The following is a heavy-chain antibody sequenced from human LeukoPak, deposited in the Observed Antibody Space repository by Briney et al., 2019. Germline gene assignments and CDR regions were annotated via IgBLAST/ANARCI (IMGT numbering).Heavy chain of an antibody. CDR1: GFTFSSYA. V-gene: IGHV3-23*01. D-gene: IGHD2-15*01. CDR2: ISGSGGST. Sequence: GGSLRLSCAASGFTFSSYAMSWVRQAPGKGLEWVSAISGSGGSTYYADSVKGRFTISRDNSKNTLYLQMNSLRAEDTAVYYCAKSGAASVYYYYGIDVWGQGTTVTVSS. J-gene: IGHJ6*02. CDR3: AKSGAASVYYYYGIDV.